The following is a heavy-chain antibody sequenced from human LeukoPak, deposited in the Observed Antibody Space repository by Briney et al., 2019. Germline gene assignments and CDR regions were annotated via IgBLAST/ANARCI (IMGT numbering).Heavy chain of an antibody. D-gene: IGHD1-14*01. CDR1: GDSIRSGSY. V-gene: IGHV4-38-2*01. CDR3: AAEVKPVAFDY. J-gene: IGHJ4*02. CDR2: IYHGGTT. Sequence: PSETLSLTCLVSGDSIRSGSYWGWIRQAPGKGLEWIGNIYHGGTTYYNPSLKSRVTISIDTSKNQFSLNLGSVTAADTAIYFCAAEVKPVAFDYWGQGTLVTVSS.